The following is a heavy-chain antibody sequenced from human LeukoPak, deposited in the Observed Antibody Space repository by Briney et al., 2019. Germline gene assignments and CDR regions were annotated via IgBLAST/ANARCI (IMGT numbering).Heavy chain of an antibody. Sequence: ASVKVSCTASGYTFTSYGISWVRQAPGQGLEWMGWISAYNGNTNYAQTLQGRVTMTTDTSTSTAYMELRSLRSDDTAVYYCARVAPTISDLLSDLNNYYDSSGYQLGHFSWGQGTLVTVSS. V-gene: IGHV1-18*01. CDR3: ARVAPTISDLLSDLNNYYDSSGYQLGHFS. D-gene: IGHD3-22*01. J-gene: IGHJ4*02. CDR2: ISAYNGNT. CDR1: GYTFTSYG.